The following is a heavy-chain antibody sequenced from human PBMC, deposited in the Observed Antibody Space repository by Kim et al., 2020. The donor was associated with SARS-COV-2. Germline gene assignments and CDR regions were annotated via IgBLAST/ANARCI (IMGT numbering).Heavy chain of an antibody. CDR1: GFTFSSYG. Sequence: GGSLRLSCAASGFTFSSYGMHWVRQAPGKGLEWVAVISYDGSNKYYADSVKGRFTISRDNSKNTLYLQMNSLRAEDTAVYYCAKGLDIVVVVAATRYYYYGMDVWGQGTTVTVSS. CDR2: ISYDGSNK. V-gene: IGHV3-30*18. CDR3: AKGLDIVVVVAATRYYYYGMDV. J-gene: IGHJ6*02. D-gene: IGHD2-15*01.